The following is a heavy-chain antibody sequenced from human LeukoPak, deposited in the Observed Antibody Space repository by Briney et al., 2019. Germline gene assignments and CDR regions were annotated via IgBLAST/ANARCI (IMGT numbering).Heavy chain of an antibody. CDR3: ARGGRGKSGFDY. Sequence: SETLSLTCTVSGGSISSSSYYWGWIRQPPGKGLEWIGSIYYSGSTYYNPSLKSRVTISVDTSKNQFSLKLSSVTAADTAVYYCARGGRGKSGFDYWGQGTLVTVSS. V-gene: IGHV4-39*07. D-gene: IGHD2-15*01. CDR1: GGSISSSSYY. CDR2: IYYSGST. J-gene: IGHJ4*02.